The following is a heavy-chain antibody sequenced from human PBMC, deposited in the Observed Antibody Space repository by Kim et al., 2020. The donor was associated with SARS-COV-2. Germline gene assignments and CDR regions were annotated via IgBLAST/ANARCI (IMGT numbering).Heavy chain of an antibody. CDR2: IYYTGTT. V-gene: IGHV4-59*01. J-gene: IGHJ3*02. CDR3: ARDHTPVAGTADAFDI. CDR1: GGSINNYY. D-gene: IGHD1-1*01. Sequence: SETLSLTCTVSGGSINNYYWSWIRQPPGKGLEWIGCIYYTGTTHYNPSLKSRVAISLDTSKNQFSLKLSSVTAADTAVYYCARDHTPVAGTADAFDIWGQGTMVTVSS.